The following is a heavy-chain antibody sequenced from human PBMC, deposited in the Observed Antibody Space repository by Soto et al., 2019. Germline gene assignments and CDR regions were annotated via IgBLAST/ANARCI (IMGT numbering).Heavy chain of an antibody. CDR1: GKSVSTFY. CDR2: AYYSGST. D-gene: IGHD4-4*01. CDR3: ARGTDYTQIASYHYGMDV. J-gene: IGHJ6*02. Sequence: PXETLSLTCTVSGKSVSTFYWSWIRQPPGKGLEWIGHAYYSGSTNYDPSLKSRVTISVDMSKNQVSLRLTSVTAADTAVYYCARGTDYTQIASYHYGMDVWGQGTSVTVSS. V-gene: IGHV4-59*02.